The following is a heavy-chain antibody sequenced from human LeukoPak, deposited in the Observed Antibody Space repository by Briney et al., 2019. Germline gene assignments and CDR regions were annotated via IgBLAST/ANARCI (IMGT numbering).Heavy chain of an antibody. Sequence: GRSLRLSCAASGFTFSTYAMHWVRQAPGKGMDWVADISYDGSSRSYADSVRGRFIISRDNSKSTLYVEMNSLRAEDTAVYYCARLVGWNYDYWGQGTLVTASS. CDR3: ARLVGWNYDY. V-gene: IGHV3-30-3*01. D-gene: IGHD1-1*01. CDR1: GFTFSTYA. J-gene: IGHJ4*02. CDR2: ISYDGSSR.